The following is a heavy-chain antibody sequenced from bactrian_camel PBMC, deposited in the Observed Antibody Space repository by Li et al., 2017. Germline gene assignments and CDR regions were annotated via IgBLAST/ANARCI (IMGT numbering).Heavy chain of an antibody. CDR2: LDGVGRT. CDR1: GYSRGC. D-gene: IGHD7*01. Sequence: VQLVESGGGSVQAGGSLNLSCVVSGYSRGCMGWFRQAPGKEREAVASLDGVGRTEYTDYVKDRFTISKDNAKNTLYLQMASVKPEDTAMYYCAADSAYKGNWCGLQRWEYNDWGQGTQVTVS. V-gene: IGHV3S53*01. CDR3: AADSAYKGNWCGLQRWEYND. J-gene: IGHJ4*01.